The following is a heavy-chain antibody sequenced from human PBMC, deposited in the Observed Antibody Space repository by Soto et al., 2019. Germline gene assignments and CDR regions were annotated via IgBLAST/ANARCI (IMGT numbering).Heavy chain of an antibody. CDR3: ARDPGYYDSGDYFDY. CDR2: ISSGSTTI. CDR1: GFTFSSYS. V-gene: IGHV3-48*02. D-gene: IGHD3-22*01. J-gene: IGHJ4*02. Sequence: GGSLRLSCAASGFTFSSYSMNWVRQAPRKGLEWVSYISSGSTTIYYADSVEGRFTISRDNAKNSVYLQRNSLRDEDAAVYYCARDPGYYDSGDYFDYWGQGALVTVSS.